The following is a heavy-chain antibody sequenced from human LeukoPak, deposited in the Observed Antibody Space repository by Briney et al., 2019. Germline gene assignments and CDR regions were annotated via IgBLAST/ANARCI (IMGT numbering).Heavy chain of an antibody. J-gene: IGHJ4*02. CDR2: ISVSGAGT. CDR3: ARRDDYGYYVVY. V-gene: IGHV3-23*01. Sequence: GGSLRLSCAVSGFTFSSYAMSWVRQAPGKGLEWVSSISVSGAGTYYADSVKGRFTISRDNSRNTLDLQMNSLRAEDTAVYYCARRDDYGYYVVYWGQGILVTVSS. D-gene: IGHD4-17*01. CDR1: GFTFSSYA.